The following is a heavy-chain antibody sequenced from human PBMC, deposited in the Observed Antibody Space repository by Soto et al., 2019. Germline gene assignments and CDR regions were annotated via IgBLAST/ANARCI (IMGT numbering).Heavy chain of an antibody. J-gene: IGHJ2*01. CDR3: VIEASSIDWFWYVDL. Sequence: QVQLLQSGGGLVKPGGSLRLSCAASGFPFIDYYMSWIRQAPGKGLEWVAYISSSGSTVYYADSLKGRFTISRDNPEESLVLQIDSLSGEDTAVYYWVIEASSIDWFWYVDLWGRGTQVTVSS. CDR1: GFPFIDYY. V-gene: IGHV3-11*01. D-gene: IGHD3-9*01. CDR2: ISSSGSTV.